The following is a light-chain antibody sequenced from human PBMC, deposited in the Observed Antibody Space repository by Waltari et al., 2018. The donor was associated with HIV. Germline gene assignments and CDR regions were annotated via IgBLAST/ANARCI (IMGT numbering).Light chain of an antibody. CDR1: SSNIGAGYD. CDR2: RSG. Sequence: QSVLTQPPSLSGAPGQRVTISCTRRSSNIGAGYDLHWYQQLPGTAPKLLIYRSGNRPSGGPDRFSGSKSGTSASLAITGLQAEDEADYYCQSYDSSLTGSVFGGGTKLTVL. CDR3: QSYDSSLTGSV. J-gene: IGLJ2*01. V-gene: IGLV1-40*01.